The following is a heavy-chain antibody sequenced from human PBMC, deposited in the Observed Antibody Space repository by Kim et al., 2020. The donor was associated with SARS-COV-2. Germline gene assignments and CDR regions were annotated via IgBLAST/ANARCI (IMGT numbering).Heavy chain of an antibody. D-gene: IGHD6-19*01. Sequence: GGSLRLSCAASGFTFSNYAMHWVRQAPGKGLEWEAVISYDGSNKYYADSVKGRFTISRDNSKNTLSLQMNSLRADDTAVYYCARALGYIAVVGGYGMDVWGQGTTVTVSS. CDR1: GFTFSNYA. J-gene: IGHJ6*02. CDR2: ISYDGSNK. V-gene: IGHV3-30*04. CDR3: ARALGYIAVVGGYGMDV.